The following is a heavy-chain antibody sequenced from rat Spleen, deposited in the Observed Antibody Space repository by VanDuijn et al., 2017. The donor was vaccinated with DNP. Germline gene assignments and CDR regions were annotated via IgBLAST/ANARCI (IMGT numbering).Heavy chain of an antibody. CDR3: ARVPDGYYFDY. CDR2: ISTSGSRT. CDR1: GFTFSNYY. Sequence: EVQLVESGGGLVQPGRSLKLSCAASGFTFSNYYMAWVRQAPKKGLEWVATISTSGSRTYYPDSVKGRFTIYRDNAKSSLYLQMNSLKSEDTATYYCARVPDGYYFDYWGQGVMVTVSS. J-gene: IGHJ2*01. V-gene: IGHV5-25*01. D-gene: IGHD1-12*03.